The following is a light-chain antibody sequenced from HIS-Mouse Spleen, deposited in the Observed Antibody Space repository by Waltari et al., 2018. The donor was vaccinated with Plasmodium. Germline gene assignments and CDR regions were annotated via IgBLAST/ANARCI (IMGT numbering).Light chain of an antibody. Sequence: QSVLTQPPSASGTPGQRVTISCSGSRSNIGSNYVYCYQQLPGTAPKLLIYRNNQRPSGFPDRFSGSKSGTSASLAISGLRSEDEADYYCAAWDDSLSGRVFGGGTKLTVL. CDR2: RNN. CDR1: RSNIGSNY. V-gene: IGLV1-47*01. CDR3: AAWDDSLSGRV. J-gene: IGLJ3*02.